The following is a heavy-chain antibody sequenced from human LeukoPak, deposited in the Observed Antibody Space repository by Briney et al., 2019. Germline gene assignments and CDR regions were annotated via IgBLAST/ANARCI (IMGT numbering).Heavy chain of an antibody. CDR3: AKGVEYGDHYYGMDV. CDR2: ISWNSGSI. D-gene: IGHD4-17*01. Sequence: GRSLRLSCAASGFTFDDYAMHWVRQAPGKGLEWVSGISWNSGSIGYADSVKGRFTISRDNAKNSLYLQMNSLRAEDTALYYCAKGVEYGDHYYGMDVWGQGTTVTVSS. CDR1: GFTFDDYA. V-gene: IGHV3-9*01. J-gene: IGHJ6*02.